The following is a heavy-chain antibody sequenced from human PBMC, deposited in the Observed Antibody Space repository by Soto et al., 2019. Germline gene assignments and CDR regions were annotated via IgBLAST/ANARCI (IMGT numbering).Heavy chain of an antibody. Sequence: SETLSLTCTVSGGSLSSYYWSWIRQPPGKGLEWIGYIYYSGSTNYNPSLKSRVTISVDTSKNQFSLKLSSVTAADTAVYYCARKVDFWSGSKNWFDPWGQGTLVTVSS. D-gene: IGHD3-3*01. J-gene: IGHJ5*02. V-gene: IGHV4-59*01. CDR2: IYYSGST. CDR1: GGSLSSYY. CDR3: ARKVDFWSGSKNWFDP.